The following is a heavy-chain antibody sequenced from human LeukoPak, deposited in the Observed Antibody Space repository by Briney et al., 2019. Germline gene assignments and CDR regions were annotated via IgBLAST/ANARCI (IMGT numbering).Heavy chain of an antibody. CDR2: MNPKSGFT. D-gene: IGHD3-16*01. CDR1: GYTFTSYD. V-gene: IGHV1-8*01. Sequence: ASVKVSCKASGYTFTSYDINWVRQATGQGLEWMGWMNPKSGFTGNAQKFQGRVTMTTDTSTSTAYMELRSLRSDDTAVYYCAREGLGELTLDCWGQGTLVTVSS. J-gene: IGHJ5*01. CDR3: AREGLGELTLDC.